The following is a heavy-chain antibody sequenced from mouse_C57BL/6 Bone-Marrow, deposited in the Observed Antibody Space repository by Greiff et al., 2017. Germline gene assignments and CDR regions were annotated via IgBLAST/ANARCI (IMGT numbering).Heavy chain of an antibody. CDR3: ARLRDNWDLDY. D-gene: IGHD4-1*01. Sequence: EVKLVESGGGLVQPGGSLKLSCAASGFTFSDYGMAWVRQAPRKGPEWVAFISNLAYSIYYADTVTGRFTISRENAKNTLYLEMSSLRSEDTAMYYCARLRDNWDLDYWGQGTTLTVSS. CDR2: ISNLAYSI. J-gene: IGHJ2*01. CDR1: GFTFSDYG. V-gene: IGHV5-15*01.